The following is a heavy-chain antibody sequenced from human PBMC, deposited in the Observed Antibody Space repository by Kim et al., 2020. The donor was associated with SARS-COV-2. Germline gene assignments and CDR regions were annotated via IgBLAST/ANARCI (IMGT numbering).Heavy chain of an antibody. Sequence: SETLSLTCTVSGGSISSYYWSWIRQPPGKGLEWIGYIYYSGSTNYNPSLKSRVTISVDTSKNQFSLKLSSVTAADTAVYYCARDQGYYDFWSGYYGNWFDPWGQGTLVTVSS. D-gene: IGHD3-3*01. CDR3: ARDQGYYDFWSGYYGNWFDP. J-gene: IGHJ5*02. CDR2: IYYSGST. CDR1: GGSISSYY. V-gene: IGHV4-59*01.